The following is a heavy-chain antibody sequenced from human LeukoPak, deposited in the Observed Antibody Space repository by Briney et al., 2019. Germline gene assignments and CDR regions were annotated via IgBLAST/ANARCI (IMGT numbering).Heavy chain of an antibody. CDR2: VYSSGGT. CDR1: GGSVSNYY. Sequence: PSETLSLTCTVSGGSVSNYYWSWIRQPAGKGLEWIGRVYSSGGTKYNPSLQSRVTMSVDKSKNQFSLKLSSVTAADTAVYYCARVRPDSQSVFWFDPWGQGTLVTVSS. J-gene: IGHJ5*02. CDR3: ARVRPDSQSVFWFDP. V-gene: IGHV4-4*07. D-gene: IGHD3-22*01.